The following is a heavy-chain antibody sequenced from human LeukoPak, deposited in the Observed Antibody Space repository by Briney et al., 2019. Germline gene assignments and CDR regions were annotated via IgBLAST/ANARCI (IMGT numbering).Heavy chain of an antibody. Sequence: GGSLRLSCAASGFTFSDYYMSWIRQAPGKGLEWVSYISSSGSTIYYADSVKGRFTISRDNAKNSLYLQMNSLRAEDTAVYYCARGPGYCPNGVCYDNWFDPWGQGTLFTVSS. D-gene: IGHD2-8*01. CDR1: GFTFSDYY. V-gene: IGHV3-11*04. CDR3: ARGPGYCPNGVCYDNWFDP. CDR2: ISSSGSTI. J-gene: IGHJ5*02.